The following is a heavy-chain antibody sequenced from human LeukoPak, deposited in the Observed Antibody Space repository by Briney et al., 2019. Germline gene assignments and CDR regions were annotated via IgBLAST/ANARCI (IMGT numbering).Heavy chain of an antibody. CDR3: ARHGPMIPDAFDI. J-gene: IGHJ3*02. CDR2: IYYSGST. D-gene: IGHD3-22*01. V-gene: IGHV4-59*08. CDR1: GGSISSYY. Sequence: PSETLSLTCTVSGGSISSYYWSWIRQPPGKGLEWIGYIYYSGSTNYNPSLKSRVTISVDTSKNQFSLKLSSVTAADTAVYYCARHGPMIPDAFDIWGQGTMVTVSS.